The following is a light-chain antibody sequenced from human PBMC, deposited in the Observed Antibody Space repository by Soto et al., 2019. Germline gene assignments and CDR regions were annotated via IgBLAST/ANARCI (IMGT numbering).Light chain of an antibody. V-gene: IGKV3-20*01. CDR3: QQFGSSPPT. Sequence: EIVLTQSPGTLSLSPGERATLSCRASQIVSASYLAWYQQKPGQAPRLLIYDASSRATGIPDRFSGSGSGTDFTLTISRLEPEDFAVYYCQQFGSSPPTFGPGTTVHIK. CDR1: QIVSASY. CDR2: DAS. J-gene: IGKJ3*01.